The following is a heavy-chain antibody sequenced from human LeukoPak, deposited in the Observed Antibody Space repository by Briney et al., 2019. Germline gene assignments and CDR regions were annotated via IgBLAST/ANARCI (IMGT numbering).Heavy chain of an antibody. CDR1: GGSISSYY. Sequence: PSETLSLTCTVSGGSISSYYWSWMRQPPGKGLEWIGRIYTSGSTKYNPYLKSRVTMSVDTSKNQFSLKLSSVTAADTAVYYCARAVGSGSFQTYYYYMDVWGKGTTVTISS. V-gene: IGHV4-4*07. D-gene: IGHD3-10*01. CDR2: IYTSGST. CDR3: ARAVGSGSFQTYYYYMDV. J-gene: IGHJ6*03.